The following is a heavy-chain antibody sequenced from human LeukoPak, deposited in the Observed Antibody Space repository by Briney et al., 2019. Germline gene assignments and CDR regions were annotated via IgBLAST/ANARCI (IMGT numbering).Heavy chain of an antibody. CDR1: GFTFRSYW. CDR3: ARGFHDAFDI. CDR2: ITTDGSNT. J-gene: IGHJ3*02. V-gene: IGHV3-74*03. Sequence: PGGSLRLSCSASGFTFRSYWMHWVRQGPGEGLVWVSYITTDGSNTEYADSVKGRFTISRDNAKNMLYLEMNSLRADDTAVFYCARGFHDAFDIWGQGTMVTVSS.